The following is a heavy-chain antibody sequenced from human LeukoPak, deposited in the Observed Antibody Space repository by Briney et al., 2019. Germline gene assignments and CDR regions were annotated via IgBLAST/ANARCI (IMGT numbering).Heavy chain of an antibody. CDR2: IYTSGST. V-gene: IGHV4-4*07. CDR3: ARHLYYDSSGDYAFDI. CDR1: GGSISSYY. D-gene: IGHD3-22*01. Sequence: PSQTLSLTCTVSGGSISSYYWSWIRQPAGKGLEWIGRIYTSGSTNYNPSLKSRVTISVDTSKNQFSLKLSSVTAADTAVYYCARHLYYDSSGDYAFDIWGQGTMVTVSS. J-gene: IGHJ3*02.